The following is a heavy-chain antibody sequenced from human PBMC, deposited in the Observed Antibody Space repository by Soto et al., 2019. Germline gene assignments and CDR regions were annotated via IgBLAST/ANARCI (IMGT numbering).Heavy chain of an antibody. Sequence: QVQLVQSGAEVKRPGDSVKVSCQASGYTFGHFYITWVRQAPGQRLEWMGAISPHNRNTNYAEKFRGSVTMTTDTSTTTAYMELRSLRSDDTAVYYCARDEGGYDILTGYYKAHHFDQWGQGALVTVSS. J-gene: IGHJ4*02. D-gene: IGHD3-9*01. V-gene: IGHV1-18*01. CDR2: ISPHNRNT. CDR1: GYTFGHFY. CDR3: ARDEGGYDILTGYYKAHHFDQ.